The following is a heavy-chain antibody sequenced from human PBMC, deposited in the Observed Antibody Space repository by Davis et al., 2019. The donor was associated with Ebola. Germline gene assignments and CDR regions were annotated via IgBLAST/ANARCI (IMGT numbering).Heavy chain of an antibody. D-gene: IGHD4-17*01. CDR3: TSAYGDYDY. Sequence: GKSLKISCAASGFTFSGSAMHWVRQASGKGLEWVGRIRSKANNYATAYAASVKGRFTISRDDSKNTAYLQMNSLKTEDTAVYYCTSAYGDYDYWGQGTLVTVSS. J-gene: IGHJ4*02. V-gene: IGHV3-73*01. CDR2: IRSKANNYAT. CDR1: GFTFSGSA.